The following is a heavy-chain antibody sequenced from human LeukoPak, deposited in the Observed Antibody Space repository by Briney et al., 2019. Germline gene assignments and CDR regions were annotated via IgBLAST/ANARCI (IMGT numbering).Heavy chain of an antibody. V-gene: IGHV1-46*01. CDR3: ARPPGGSGFGVVILDY. Sequence: ASVKVSCKASGGTFSSYAISWVRQAPGQGLEWMGIINPSGGSTSYAQKFQGRVTMTRDTSTSTVYMELSSLRSEDTAVYYCARPPGGSGFGVVILDYWGQGTLVTVSP. D-gene: IGHD3-3*01. CDR2: INPSGGST. J-gene: IGHJ4*02. CDR1: GGTFSSYA.